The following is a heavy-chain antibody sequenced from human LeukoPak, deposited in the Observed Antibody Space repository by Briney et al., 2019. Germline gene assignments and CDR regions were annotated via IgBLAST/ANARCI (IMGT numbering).Heavy chain of an antibody. CDR2: INHSGST. Sequence: PSETLSLTCAVYGGSFGGYYWSWIRQPPGKGLEWIGEINHSGSTNYNPSLKSRVTISVDTSKNQFSLKLSSVTAADTAVYYCARIGIAALDGVDYWGQGTLVTVSS. D-gene: IGHD6-13*01. J-gene: IGHJ4*02. CDR3: ARIGIAALDGVDY. CDR1: GGSFGGYY. V-gene: IGHV4-34*01.